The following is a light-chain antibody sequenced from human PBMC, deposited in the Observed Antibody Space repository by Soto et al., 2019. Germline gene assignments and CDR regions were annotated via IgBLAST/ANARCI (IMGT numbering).Light chain of an antibody. Sequence: EVALTQSPGTLSLSPGARATLSCRASQSIANNYLTWYQQKPGQAPRVRIYDASTRATGVPDRFSGSGSGTDFTLTISRLEPEDFAVYYCQQYGSSPWTFGQGTKVEI. J-gene: IGKJ1*01. CDR2: DAS. CDR1: QSIANNY. CDR3: QQYGSSPWT. V-gene: IGKV3-20*01.